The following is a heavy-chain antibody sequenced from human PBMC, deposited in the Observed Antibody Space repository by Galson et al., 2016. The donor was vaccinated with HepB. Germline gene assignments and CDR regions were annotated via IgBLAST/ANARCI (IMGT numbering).Heavy chain of an antibody. CDR3: ARDLWRGGRIDY. D-gene: IGHD4-23*01. CDR1: GFSFSSYG. Sequence: SLRLSCATSGFSFSSYGMHWVRQAPGKGLEWVAVISYDGSNKYYADSVKGRFTISRDNAKNTLYLQMNSLRAEDTAVYYCARDLWRGGRIDYWGQGTLVTVSS. CDR2: ISYDGSNK. V-gene: IGHV3-30*03. J-gene: IGHJ4*02.